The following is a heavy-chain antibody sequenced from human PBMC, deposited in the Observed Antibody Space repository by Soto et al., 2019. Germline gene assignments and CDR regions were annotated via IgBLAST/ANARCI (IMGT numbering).Heavy chain of an antibody. CDR3: ARPGSGYDVLTGHYFYYYHTMDV. D-gene: IGHD3-9*01. Sequence: QVQLVDSGGGVVQPGRSLRLSCAASGFIFSTYAMHWVRQAPGKGLEWVAVISYDRNNKDYADSVKGRFTISRDNSKNPVYLQMNSLRTDDTAVYYCARPGSGYDVLTGHYFYYYHTMDVWGQGTTVTVSS. V-gene: IGHV3-30-3*01. CDR1: GFIFSTYA. J-gene: IGHJ6*02. CDR2: ISYDRNNK.